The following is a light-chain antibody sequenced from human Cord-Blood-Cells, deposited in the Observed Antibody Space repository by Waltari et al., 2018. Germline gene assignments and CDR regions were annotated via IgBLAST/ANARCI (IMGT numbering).Light chain of an antibody. CDR3: CSYAGSSTLV. V-gene: IGLV2-23*02. Sequence: QSALTLLASVSGSTGQSITISCSGTTSDVGSYNLVSWYQQPPGKAPKPMIYEVSKRPSGVSNRFSGSKSGNTASLTISGLQAEDEADYYCCSYAGSSTLVFGGGTKLTVL. CDR2: EVS. J-gene: IGLJ3*02. CDR1: TSDVGSYNL.